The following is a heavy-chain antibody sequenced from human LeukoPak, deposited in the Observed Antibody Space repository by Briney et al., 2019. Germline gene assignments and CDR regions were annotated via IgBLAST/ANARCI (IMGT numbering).Heavy chain of an antibody. CDR3: TRVAPYYYDSNGSGDY. D-gene: IGHD3-22*01. V-gene: IGHV3-73*01. CDR2: IRSKANSYAT. J-gene: IGHJ4*02. CDR1: GFTFSGSA. Sequence: GGSLRLSCAASGFTFSGSAMHWVRQASGKGLEWVGRIRSKANSYATAYAASVKGRFTISRDDSKNTAYLQMNSLKTEDTAVYYCTRVAPYYYDSNGSGDYWGQGTLVTVSS.